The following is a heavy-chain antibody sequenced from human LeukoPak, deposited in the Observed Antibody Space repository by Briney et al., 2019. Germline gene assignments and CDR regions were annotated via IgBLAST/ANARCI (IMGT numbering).Heavy chain of an antibody. Sequence: SETLSLTCTVSGGSISSYYWSWIRQPPGKGLEWIGYIYTSESTNYNPSLNYNPSLKSRVTISIDTSKNQFSLKLTSVTAADTAVYYCANERGYGSGSSYYYYYMDVWGKGTTVTVSS. J-gene: IGHJ6*03. V-gene: IGHV4-4*08. CDR2: IYTSESTNYNPSL. D-gene: IGHD3-10*01. CDR3: ANERGYGSGSSYYYYYMDV. CDR1: GGSISSYY.